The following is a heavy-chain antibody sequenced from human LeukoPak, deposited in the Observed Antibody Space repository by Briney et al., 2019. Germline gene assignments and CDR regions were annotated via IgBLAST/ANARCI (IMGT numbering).Heavy chain of an antibody. Sequence: GGSLRLSCAASGFTFSSYAMTWVRQAPGKGLEWVSAISGSGAYTYHEDSVKGRFTISRDNSKNTLYLQMNGLRAEDTAVYYCAKVLDSSRYWYLDLWGRGTLVTVSS. J-gene: IGHJ2*01. CDR2: ISGSGAYT. D-gene: IGHD6-6*01. CDR1: GFTFSSYA. CDR3: AKVLDSSRYWYLDL. V-gene: IGHV3-23*01.